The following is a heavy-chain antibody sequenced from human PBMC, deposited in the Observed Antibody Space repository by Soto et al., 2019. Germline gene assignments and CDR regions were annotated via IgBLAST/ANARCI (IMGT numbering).Heavy chain of an antibody. J-gene: IGHJ4*02. CDR2: IRNKGNSYTT. CDR1: GFTFSDHY. CDR3: AKDLGFYSSTWHYFDY. V-gene: IGHV3-72*01. Sequence: EVLLVESGGGLVQPGGSLRLSCAASGFTFSDHYMDWVRQAPGKGLEWIGRIRNKGNSYTTEYAASVKGRFIISRDDSQNSLYLQMNSLKTEDTAVYYCAKDLGFYSSTWHYFDYWGQGTLVTVSS. D-gene: IGHD6-13*01.